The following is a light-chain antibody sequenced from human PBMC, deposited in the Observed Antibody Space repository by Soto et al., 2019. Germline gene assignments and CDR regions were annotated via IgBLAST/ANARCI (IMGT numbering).Light chain of an antibody. J-gene: IGKJ4*01. CDR2: WAS. CDR3: HQYYSTLT. CDR1: QSVLYSSNNKNY. V-gene: IGKV4-1*01. Sequence: DIVMTQSPDSLAVSLGERATINCKSSQSVLYSSNNKNYLAWYQQKPGQPPKLLIYWASTRESGVPDRFSGSGSGTDFPLTISSLPAEDVAVYSCHQYYSTLTFGGGTKVEIK.